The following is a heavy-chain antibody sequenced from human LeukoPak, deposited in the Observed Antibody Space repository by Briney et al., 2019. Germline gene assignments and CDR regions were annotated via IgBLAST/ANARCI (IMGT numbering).Heavy chain of an antibody. Sequence: ASVKVSCKASGYTFTGYYMHWVRQAPGQGLEWMGWINPNSGGTNYAQKLQGRVTMTRDTSISTAYMELSRLRSDDTAVYYCARVRSYYDSSGYDYWGQGTLVTVSS. D-gene: IGHD3-22*01. V-gene: IGHV1-2*02. CDR2: INPNSGGT. CDR1: GYTFTGYY. J-gene: IGHJ4*02. CDR3: ARVRSYYDSSGYDY.